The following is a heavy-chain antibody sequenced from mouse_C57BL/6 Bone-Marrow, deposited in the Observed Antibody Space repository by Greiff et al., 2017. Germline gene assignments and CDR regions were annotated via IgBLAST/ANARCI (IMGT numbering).Heavy chain of an antibody. Sequence: QVQLQQSGAELVRPGASVTLSCKASGYTFTDYEMHWVKQTPVHGLEWIGAIDPETGGTAYNQKFKGKGILTADKSSSTAYMELRSLTSEDSAVYYCTRDYGSSYFDYWGQGTTLTVSS. CDR3: TRDYGSSYFDY. J-gene: IGHJ2*01. D-gene: IGHD1-1*01. CDR1: GYTFTDYE. CDR2: IDPETGGT. V-gene: IGHV1-15*01.